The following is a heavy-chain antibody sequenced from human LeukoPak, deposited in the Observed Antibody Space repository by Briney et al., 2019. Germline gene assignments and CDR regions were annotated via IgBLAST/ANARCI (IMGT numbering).Heavy chain of an antibody. CDR2: IRHDGIEK. D-gene: IGHD3-22*01. Sequence: GGSLRLSCAASGFTFRSFWMSWVRQAPGKGLEWVANIRHDGIEKYNVDSMKGRFTISRDNAKNSLYLQMNSLSAEDTAVYYCARYNADSSAYWVNYYFDLWGRGTLVTVSS. CDR1: GFTFRSFW. V-gene: IGHV3-7*01. J-gene: IGHJ2*01. CDR3: ARYNADSSAYWVNYYFDL.